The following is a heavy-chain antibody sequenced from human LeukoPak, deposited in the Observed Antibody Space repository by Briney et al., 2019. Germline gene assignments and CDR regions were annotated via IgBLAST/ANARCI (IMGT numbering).Heavy chain of an antibody. CDR2: VRQDGGEK. CDR1: GFIFSNYY. D-gene: IGHD6-19*01. CDR3: ARGGSGWYFDY. V-gene: IGHV3-7*01. Sequence: GGSLRLSCAASGFIFSNYYMTWFRQAPGKGLEWVANVRQDGGEKFYVGSVNGRFTISRDNSKNTLYLQMNSLRAEDTAVYYCARGGSGWYFDYWGQGTLVTVSS. J-gene: IGHJ4*02.